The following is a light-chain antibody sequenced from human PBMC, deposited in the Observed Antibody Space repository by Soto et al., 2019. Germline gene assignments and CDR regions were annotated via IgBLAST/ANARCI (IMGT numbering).Light chain of an antibody. CDR3: QQYNSSPLT. Sequence: DIQMTQSSSTLYASVGDRVTITCRASQSIGACLAWFQQKPGKAPNLLIYKASSLESGVPSRFSGSGSGTEFTLTISTLQPDDFATYYCQQYNSSPLTFGGGTKVEIK. J-gene: IGKJ4*01. V-gene: IGKV1-5*03. CDR1: QSIGAC. CDR2: KAS.